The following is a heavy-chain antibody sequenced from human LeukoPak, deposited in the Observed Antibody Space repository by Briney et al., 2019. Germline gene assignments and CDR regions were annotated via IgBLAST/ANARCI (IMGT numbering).Heavy chain of an antibody. D-gene: IGHD3-10*01. CDR3: AKDTGPMVRGVLCFDP. Sequence: GGSLRLSCAASGFTFDDYAMHWVRQAPGKGLEWVSGISWNSGSIGYADAVKGRFTISRDNAKNSLYLQMNSLRAEDTALYYCAKDTGPMVRGVLCFDPWGEGTLVTVSS. CDR2: ISWNSGSI. CDR1: GFTFDDYA. V-gene: IGHV3-9*01. J-gene: IGHJ5*02.